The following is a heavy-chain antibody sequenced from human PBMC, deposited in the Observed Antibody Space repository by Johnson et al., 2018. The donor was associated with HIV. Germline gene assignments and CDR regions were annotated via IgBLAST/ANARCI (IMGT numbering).Heavy chain of an antibody. D-gene: IGHD2-21*02. CDR3: AKVYCGGDCSFGGAAFNI. CDR1: GFTFSTFG. CDR2: IRYDGSDK. Sequence: QMQLVESGGGVVQPGGSLSLSCSASGFTFSTFGMHWVRQAPGKGLEWVAFIRYDGSDKYYGDSVKGRFTISRDNSKNTLYLQMNSLRAEDTAVYYCAKVYCGGDCSFGGAAFNIWGQGTMVTVSS. V-gene: IGHV3-30*02. J-gene: IGHJ3*02.